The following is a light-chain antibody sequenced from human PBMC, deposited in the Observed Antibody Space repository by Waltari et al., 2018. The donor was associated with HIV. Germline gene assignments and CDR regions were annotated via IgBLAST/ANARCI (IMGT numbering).Light chain of an antibody. CDR1: PSNIGAVYV. J-gene: IGLJ3*02. CDR2: GNN. CDR3: QCYDSGLGAL. Sequence: QSVLTQPPSVSGAPGQKVTISCTGGPSNIGAVYVVHWYQQLPGRAPKVLIHGNNNRPSGVPDRFTGSKSGTSTSLAITGLQIDDDADYYCQCYDSGLGALFGGGTKVTVL. V-gene: IGLV1-40*01.